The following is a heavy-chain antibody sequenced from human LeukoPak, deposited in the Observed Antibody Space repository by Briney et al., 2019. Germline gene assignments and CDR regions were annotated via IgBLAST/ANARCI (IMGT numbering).Heavy chain of an antibody. J-gene: IGHJ4*02. CDR3: ASLSSLGVDHDS. Sequence: PSETLSLTCAVYGGSFSGYYWSWIRQPPGKGLEWIGEINHSGSTNYNPCLKSRVTISVDTSKNQFSLKLSSVTAADTAVYYCASLSSLGVDHDSWGQGTLVTVS. CDR1: GGSFSGYY. CDR2: INHSGST. D-gene: IGHD3-10*01. V-gene: IGHV4-34*01.